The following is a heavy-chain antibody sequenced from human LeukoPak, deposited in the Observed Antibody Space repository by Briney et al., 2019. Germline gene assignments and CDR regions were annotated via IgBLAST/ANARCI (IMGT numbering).Heavy chain of an antibody. J-gene: IGHJ4*02. D-gene: IGHD2-2*02. Sequence: SETLSLTCAVFGGYLRGYHWSWTRPPPGTGLEWIGEINHSGNTNYNPSLNSRVTISVDTSKNQFSLKLSSVTAADTAVYYCARGGCSSTSCYTGGFDYWGQGTLVTVSS. V-gene: IGHV4-34*01. CDR3: ARGGCSSTSCYTGGFDY. CDR2: INHSGNT. CDR1: GGYLRGYH.